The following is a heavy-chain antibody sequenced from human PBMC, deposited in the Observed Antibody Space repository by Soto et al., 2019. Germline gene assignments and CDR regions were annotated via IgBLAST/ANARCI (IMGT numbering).Heavy chain of an antibody. V-gene: IGHV4-39*02. CDR2: IYYTGTT. J-gene: IGHJ5*02. CDR3: ARVAASYFARFDP. CDR1: GGSISSTNYY. Sequence: QLQLQESGPGLVKPSETLSLTCTVSGGSISSTNYYWGWIRQPPGKGLEWIGSIYYTGTTYYNPSLKSRVTISVDTSKTHFSLKLSSVTAADTAVYYCARVAASYFARFDPWGQGTLVTVSS.